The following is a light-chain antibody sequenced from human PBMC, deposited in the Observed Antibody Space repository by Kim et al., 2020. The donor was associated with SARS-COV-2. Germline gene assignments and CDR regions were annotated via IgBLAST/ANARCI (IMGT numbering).Light chain of an antibody. J-gene: IGKJ4*01. CDR3: QQYNNWPPLT. CDR1: QSVRSN. CDR2: GAS. V-gene: IGKV3-15*01. Sequence: EIVMTQSPGTLSVSPGESATLFCRASQSVRSNLAWYQQRPGQPPRLLIYGASTRATGIPARFSGSGSGTEFILTISGLQSEDFAVYYCQQYNNWPPLTFGGGTKVEIK.